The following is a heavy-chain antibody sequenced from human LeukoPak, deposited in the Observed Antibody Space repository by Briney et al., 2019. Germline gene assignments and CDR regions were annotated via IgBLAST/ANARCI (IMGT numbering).Heavy chain of an antibody. CDR3: TTDDAPRGGWSFDF. J-gene: IGHJ4*02. D-gene: IGHD6-19*01. V-gene: IGHV3-21*01. CDR1: GFTFSSYA. CDR2: ISSSSSYI. Sequence: GGSLRLSCAASGFTFSSYAMSWVRQAPGKGLEWVSSISSSSSYIYYADSVKGRFTISRDNAKNSLYLQMNSLRAEDTAVYYCTTDDAPRGGWSFDFWGQGTLVTVSS.